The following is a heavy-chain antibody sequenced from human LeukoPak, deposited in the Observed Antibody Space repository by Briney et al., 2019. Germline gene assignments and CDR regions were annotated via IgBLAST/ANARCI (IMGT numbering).Heavy chain of an antibody. J-gene: IGHJ5*02. CDR1: GGSISSYY. Sequence: SETLSLTCTVSGGSISSYYWSWIRQPPGKGLEWIGYIYYSGSTNYNPSLKSRVTISVDTSKNQFSLKLSSATAADTAVYYCARVSLPTKITMVRGATRGWFDPWGQGTLVTVSS. D-gene: IGHD3-10*01. CDR2: IYYSGST. CDR3: ARVSLPTKITMVRGATRGWFDP. V-gene: IGHV4-59*01.